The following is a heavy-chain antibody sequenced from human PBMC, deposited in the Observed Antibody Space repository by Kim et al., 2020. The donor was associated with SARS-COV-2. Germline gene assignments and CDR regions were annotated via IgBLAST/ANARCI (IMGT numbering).Heavy chain of an antibody. Sequence: SETLSLTCAVSGGSISSSNWWSWVRQPPGKGLEWIGEIYHSGSTNYNPSLKSRVTISVDKSKNQFSLKLSSVTAADTAVYYCASWPGYSSLWGMDVWGQGTTVNVSS. CDR1: GGSISSSNW. V-gene: IGHV4-4*02. CDR2: IYHSGST. D-gene: IGHD5-18*01. CDR3: ASWPGYSSLWGMDV. J-gene: IGHJ6*02.